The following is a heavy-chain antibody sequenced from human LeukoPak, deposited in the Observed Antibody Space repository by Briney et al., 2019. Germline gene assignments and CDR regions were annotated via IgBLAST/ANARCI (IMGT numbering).Heavy chain of an antibody. CDR2: INTNTGNP. CDR3: AREGRDPIDY. CDR1: GYTFTGYY. V-gene: IGHV7-4-1*02. Sequence: ASVTVSCTASGYTFTGYYIHWVRQAPGQGLEWMGWINTNTGNPTYAQGFTGRFVFSLDTSVSTAYLQISSLKAEDTAVYYCAREGRDPIDYWGQGTLVTVSS. J-gene: IGHJ4*02.